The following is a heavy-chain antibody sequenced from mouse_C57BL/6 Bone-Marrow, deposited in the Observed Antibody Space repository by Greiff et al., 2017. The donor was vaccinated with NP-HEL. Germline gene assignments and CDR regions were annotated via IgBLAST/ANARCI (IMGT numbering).Heavy chain of an antibody. CDR1: GFNIKDYY. Sequence: EVHLVESGAELVKPGASVKLSCTASGFNIKDYYMHWVKQRTEQGLEWIGRIDPEDGETKYAPKFQGKATITADTSSNTAYLQLSSLTSEDTAVYYCARRGPYYYGDPYYFDYWGQGTTLTVSS. D-gene: IGHD1-1*01. V-gene: IGHV14-2*01. J-gene: IGHJ2*01. CDR3: ARRGPYYYGDPYYFDY. CDR2: IDPEDGET.